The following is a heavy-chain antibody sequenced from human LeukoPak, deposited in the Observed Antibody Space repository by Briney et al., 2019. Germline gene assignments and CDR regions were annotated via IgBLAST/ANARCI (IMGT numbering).Heavy chain of an antibody. CDR3: ARIHDKAVAGSSGPKRVVAGFDY. J-gene: IGHJ4*02. CDR2: IRYDGSNK. CDR1: GFTFSSYG. Sequence: PGGSLRLSCAASGFTFSSYGMHWVRQAPGKGLEWVAFIRYDGSNKYYADSVKGRFTISRDNSKNTLYLQMNSLRAEDTAVYYCARIHDKAVAGSSGPKRVVAGFDYWGQGTLVTVSS. D-gene: IGHD6-19*01. V-gene: IGHV3-30*02.